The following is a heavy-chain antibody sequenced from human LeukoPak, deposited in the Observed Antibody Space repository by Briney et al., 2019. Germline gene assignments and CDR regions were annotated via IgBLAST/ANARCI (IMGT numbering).Heavy chain of an antibody. Sequence: DSVRVSCKASGYIFTSYGISWVRQAPGQGLEWMGWISAYKGNTNYAQKLQGRVTMTTDTSTSTANQERSNLRADDQTGHYLTGGIRVFDEWGEGTLVTVLS. J-gene: IGHJ4*02. V-gene: IGHV1-18*01. CDR1: GYIFTSYG. CDR3: TGGIRVFDE. D-gene: IGHD3-16*01. CDR2: ISAYKGNT.